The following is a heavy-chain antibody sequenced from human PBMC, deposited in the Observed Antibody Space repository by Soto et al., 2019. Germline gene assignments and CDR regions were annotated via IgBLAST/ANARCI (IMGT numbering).Heavy chain of an antibody. CDR3: AILEDIVATIRFDP. CDR1: GGTFSSYT. V-gene: IGHV1-69*02. CDR2: IIPILGIA. D-gene: IGHD5-12*01. J-gene: IGHJ5*02. Sequence: QVQLVQSGAEVKKPGSSVKVSCKASGGTFSSYTISWVRQAPGQGLEWMGRIIPILGIANYAQKFQGRVTIPADKATSTAYMELSSLRSEDTAVYYCAILEDIVATIRFDPWGQGTLVTVSS.